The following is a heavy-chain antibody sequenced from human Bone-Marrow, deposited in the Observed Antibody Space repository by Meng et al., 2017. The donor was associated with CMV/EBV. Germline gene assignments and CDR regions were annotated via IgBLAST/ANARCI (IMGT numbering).Heavy chain of an antibody. CDR3: ARERGELAAAGTDYGMDV. CDR1: GYTFTGNY. J-gene: IGHJ6*02. V-gene: IGHV1-2*02. CDR2: INPNSGGT. D-gene: IGHD6-13*01. Sequence: ASVKVSCKASGYTFTGNYMNWVRQAPGQGREWMGWINPNSGGTNYAQKFQGRGTMTRDTSISTAYMELSRLRSDETAVYYCARERGELAAAGTDYGMDVWGQGTTVTVYS.